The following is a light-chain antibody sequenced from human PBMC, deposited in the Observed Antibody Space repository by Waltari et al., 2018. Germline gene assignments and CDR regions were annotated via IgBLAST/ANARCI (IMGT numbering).Light chain of an antibody. CDR1: SSDFGGYNY. CDR2: DVS. V-gene: IGLV2-14*03. J-gene: IGLJ2*01. Sequence: QSALTQPASVSGSPGQSITISCTGTSSDFGGYNYVSWYQQHPGKAPKLIIYDVSNRPSGVSNRFSGSKSGNTASLTISGLQAEDEADYYCSSYISSSTLELFGGGTSLTVL. CDR3: SSYISSSTLEL.